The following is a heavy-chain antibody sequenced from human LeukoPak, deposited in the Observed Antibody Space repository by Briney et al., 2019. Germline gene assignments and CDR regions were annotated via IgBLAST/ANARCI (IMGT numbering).Heavy chain of an antibody. CDR3: AKDWPVSGDHYSPFDY. J-gene: IGHJ4*02. D-gene: IGHD4-11*01. V-gene: IGHV3-23*01. CDR1: GFTFSSHA. Sequence: QSGGSLRLSCAASGFTFSSHAMSWVRQAPGMGLEWVAAISRSGTNTYYVDSVKGRFTISRDSSKNTLHLQTDSLRAEDTAVYYCAKDWPVSGDHYSPFDYWGQGTLVTVSS. CDR2: ISRSGTNT.